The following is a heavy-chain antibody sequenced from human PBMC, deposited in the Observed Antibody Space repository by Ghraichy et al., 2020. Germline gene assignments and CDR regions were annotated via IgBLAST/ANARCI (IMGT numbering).Heavy chain of an antibody. D-gene: IGHD3-16*01. J-gene: IGHJ4*02. Sequence: GGSLRLSCAASGFTFTNACMTWVRQAPGKGLEWVGRMKGKIDGGTTDYAAPVKGRFTISRDNSKNTVYLQMNSLKTEDTAVYFCTTGRERGLYHFDYWGQGTVVTVSS. CDR3: TTGRERGLYHFDY. V-gene: IGHV3-15*01. CDR2: MKGKIDGGTT. CDR1: GFTFTNAC.